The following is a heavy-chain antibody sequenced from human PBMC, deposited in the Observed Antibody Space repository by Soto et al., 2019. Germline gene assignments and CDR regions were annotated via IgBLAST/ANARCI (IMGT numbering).Heavy chain of an antibody. J-gene: IGHJ6*02. CDR1: GFTFSSYW. D-gene: IGHD2-2*01. CDR2: IKQDGSEK. V-gene: IGHV3-7*03. Sequence: GGSLRLSCAASGFTFSSYWMSWVRQAPGKGLEWVANIKQDGSEKYYVDSVKGRFTISRDNAKSSLYLQMNSLRAEDTAVYYCARGYHXSSTSCYFYYYYYGMDVWGQGTTVTVSS. CDR3: ARGYHXSSTSCYFYYYYYGMDV.